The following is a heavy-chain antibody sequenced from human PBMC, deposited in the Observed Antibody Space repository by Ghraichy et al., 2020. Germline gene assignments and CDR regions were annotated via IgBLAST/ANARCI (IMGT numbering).Heavy chain of an antibody. D-gene: IGHD3-16*02. V-gene: IGHV3-53*01. Sequence: GGSLRLSCAASGFTVSNNYMSWVRQAPGKGLEWVSIIYSDGTTYYADSVKGRFTISRDNSKNTLYLQINSLRADDTAVYYCATCRPNYRYTYDYWGRGTLVTVSS. J-gene: IGHJ4*02. CDR3: ATCRPNYRYTYDY. CDR2: IYSDGTT. CDR1: GFTVSNNY.